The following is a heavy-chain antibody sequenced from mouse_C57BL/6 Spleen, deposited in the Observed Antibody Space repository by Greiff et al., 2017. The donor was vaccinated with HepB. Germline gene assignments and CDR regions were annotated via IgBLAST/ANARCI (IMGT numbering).Heavy chain of an antibody. CDR3: AILYGSGAMDY. CDR2: IHPNSGST. CDR1: GYTFTSYW. Sequence: QVQLQQSGAELVKPGASVKLSCKASGYTFTSYWMHWVKQRPGQGLEWIGMIHPNSGSTNYNEKFKSKATLTVDKSSSTAYMQLSSLTSEDSAVYYCAILYGSGAMDYWGQGTSVTVSS. D-gene: IGHD1-1*01. V-gene: IGHV1-64*01. J-gene: IGHJ4*01.